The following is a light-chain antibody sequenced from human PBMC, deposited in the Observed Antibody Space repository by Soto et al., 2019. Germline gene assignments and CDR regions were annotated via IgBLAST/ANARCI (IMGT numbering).Light chain of an antibody. CDR3: SLYTTSSTPSYV. Sequence: QPALTQPASVSGSPGQSITISCTGTSFDVDDYNSVSWYQQPPGKAPKLIIYEVNNRPSGVSNRFSGSNSDNTASLTISGLQAEDEADYYCSLYTTSSTPSYVFGTGTKVTVL. CDR2: EVN. V-gene: IGLV2-14*01. J-gene: IGLJ1*01. CDR1: SFDVDDYNS.